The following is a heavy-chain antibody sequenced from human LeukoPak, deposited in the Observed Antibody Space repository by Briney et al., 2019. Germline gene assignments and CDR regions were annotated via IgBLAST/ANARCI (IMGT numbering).Heavy chain of an antibody. D-gene: IGHD2-15*01. V-gene: IGHV3-15*01. J-gene: IGHJ5*02. CDR1: GFTFSNAW. CDR2: IKSKTDGGTT. CDR3: TTDQGPYCSGGSCYA. Sequence: GGFLRLSCAASGFTFSNAWMSWVRQAPGKGLEWVGRIKSKTDGGTTDYAAPVKGRFTISRDDSKNTLYLQMNSLKTEDTAVYYCTTDQGPYCSGGSCYAWGQGTLVTVSS.